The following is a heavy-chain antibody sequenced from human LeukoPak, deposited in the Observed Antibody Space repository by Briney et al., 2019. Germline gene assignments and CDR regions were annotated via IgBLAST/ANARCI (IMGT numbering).Heavy chain of an antibody. V-gene: IGHV6-1*01. CDR1: GDSVSSNTTA. CDR3: VRGGQGDGYSADEAFDF. J-gene: IGHJ3*01. D-gene: IGHD5-24*01. CDR2: TYYRSKWYN. Sequence: SQTLTLTCAISGDSVSSNTTACNWIRQSPSRGLEWLGRTYYRSKWYNDYAISVKSRITINPDTSKNHFSLQLNSVTAEDTAVYYCVRGGQGDGYSADEAFDFWGQGTVVTVSS.